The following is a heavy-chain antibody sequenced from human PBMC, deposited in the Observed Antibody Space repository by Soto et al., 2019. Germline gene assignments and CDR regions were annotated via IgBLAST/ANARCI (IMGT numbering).Heavy chain of an antibody. J-gene: IGHJ4*02. CDR2: INHSGST. CDR3: ARGTGVTFWAVAGTWLDY. Sequence: TSETLSLTCAVYGGSFSGYHWSWIRQPPGKGLEWIGEINHSGSTNYNPSLKSRVTISVDTSKNQFSLKLSSVTAADTAVYYCARGTGVTFWAVAGTWLDYWGQGTLVTVSS. V-gene: IGHV4-34*01. CDR1: GGSFSGYH. D-gene: IGHD6-19*01.